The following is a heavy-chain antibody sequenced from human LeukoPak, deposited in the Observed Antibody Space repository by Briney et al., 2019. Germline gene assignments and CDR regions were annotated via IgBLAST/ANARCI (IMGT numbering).Heavy chain of an antibody. V-gene: IGHV1-2*02. CDR2: INPNSGGT. J-gene: IGHJ5*02. CDR1: GYTFTGYY. Sequence: ASVKVSCKASGYTFTGYYMHWVRQAPGQGLEWMGWINPNSGGTNYAQKFQGRVTMTRDTSISTAYMELSRLRSDDTAVYYCARSYSRSWYSDPWGQGTLVTVSS. D-gene: IGHD6-13*01. CDR3: ARSYSRSWYSDP.